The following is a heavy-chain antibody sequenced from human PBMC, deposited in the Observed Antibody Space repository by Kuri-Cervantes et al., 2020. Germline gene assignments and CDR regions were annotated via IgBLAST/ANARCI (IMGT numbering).Heavy chain of an antibody. V-gene: IGHV3-30*18. D-gene: IGHD3-22*01. Sequence: GESLKISYAASGFTFSSYGMHWVRQAPGKGLEWVAVISYDGSNKYYADSVKGRFTISRDNSKNTLYLQMNSLRAEDTAVYYCAKVLSSGYYWKYYYYGMDVWGQGTTVTVSS. CDR2: ISYDGSNK. J-gene: IGHJ6*02. CDR3: AKVLSSGYYWKYYYYGMDV. CDR1: GFTFSSYG.